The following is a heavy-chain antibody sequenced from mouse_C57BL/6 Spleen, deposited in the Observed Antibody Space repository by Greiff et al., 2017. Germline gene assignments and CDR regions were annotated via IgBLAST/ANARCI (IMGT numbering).Heavy chain of an antibody. CDR2: IHPNSGST. CDR3: SKAPPCGSSSYFDY. Sequence: VQLQQSGAGLVQPGASVKLSCTASGYTFTSYWMHWVKQRPGQGLEWIGMIHPNSGSTNYNEKFKSKATLPVNKSSCTAYMQLSRLTSGVSAVYSGSKAPPCGSSSYFDYWGQGTTLTVSS. J-gene: IGHJ2*01. D-gene: IGHD1-1*01. CDR1: GYTFTSYW. V-gene: IGHV1-64*01.